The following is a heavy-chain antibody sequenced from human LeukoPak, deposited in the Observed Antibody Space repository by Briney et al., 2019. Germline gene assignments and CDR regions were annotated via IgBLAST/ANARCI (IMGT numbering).Heavy chain of an antibody. CDR1: GYTFTSYG. Sequence: ASVKVSCKASGYTFTSYGISWVRQAPGQGLEWMGWISAYNGNTNYAQKLQGRVTMTTDTSTSTAYMELRSLRSDDTAVYYCARGEYSSSWYWTRDAFDIWGQGTMVTVSS. CDR2: ISAYNGNT. D-gene: IGHD6-13*01. J-gene: IGHJ3*02. CDR3: ARGEYSSSWYWTRDAFDI. V-gene: IGHV1-18*01.